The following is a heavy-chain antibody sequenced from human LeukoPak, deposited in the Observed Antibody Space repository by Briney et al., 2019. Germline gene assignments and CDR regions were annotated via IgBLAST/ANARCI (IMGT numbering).Heavy chain of an antibody. D-gene: IGHD2-15*01. CDR3: ARERPRYCSGGSCYLGYFDY. J-gene: IGHJ4*02. Sequence: ASVKVSCKASGYIFTGYYMHWVGQAPGQGLEWMGWINPNSGGTNYAQKFQGRVTMTRDTSISTAYMELSRLRSDDTAVYYCARERPRYCSGGSCYLGYFDYWGQGTLVTVSS. CDR1: GYIFTGYY. V-gene: IGHV1-2*02. CDR2: INPNSGGT.